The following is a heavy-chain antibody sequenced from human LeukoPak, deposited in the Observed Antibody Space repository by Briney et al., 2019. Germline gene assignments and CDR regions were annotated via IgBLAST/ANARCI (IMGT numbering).Heavy chain of an antibody. D-gene: IGHD6-13*01. CDR3: ASEIAAAGTRWFDP. V-gene: IGHV1-69*01. CDR2: IIPIFGTA. Sequence: SVKVSCKASGGTFSSYATSWVRQAPGQGLERMGGIIPIFGTANYAQKFQGRVTITADESTSTAYMELSSLRSEDTAVYYCASEIAAAGTRWFDPWGQGTLVTVSS. CDR1: GGTFSSYA. J-gene: IGHJ5*02.